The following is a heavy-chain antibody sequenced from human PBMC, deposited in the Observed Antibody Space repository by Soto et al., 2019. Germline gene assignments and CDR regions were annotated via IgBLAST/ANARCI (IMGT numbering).Heavy chain of an antibody. CDR3: ATYEQSSSWDY. D-gene: IGHD6-13*01. V-gene: IGHV3-74*01. CDR1: GFTFSRYW. CDR2: ISNDVTST. J-gene: IGHJ4*02. Sequence: GGSLRLSCAASGFTFSRYWMIWVRQAPGKGLVWVSRISNDVTSTDYADSVKGRFTISRDNAKNTLYLQMSSLRTEDTAVYYCATYEQSSSWDYWGQGSLVTVSS.